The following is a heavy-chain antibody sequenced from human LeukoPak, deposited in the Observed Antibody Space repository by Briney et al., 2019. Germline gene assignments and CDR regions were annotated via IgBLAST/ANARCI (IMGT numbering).Heavy chain of an antibody. CDR1: GFPFSIYE. Sequence: GGSLRLSCAVSGFPFSIYEMNWVRQAPGKGLEWVSNIHSSGTIKYYADSVKGRFSIPRDNAKSSLYLQMNSLRVEDTAVYYCALLAVASDFDYWGQGALVTVSS. J-gene: IGHJ4*02. CDR3: ALLAVASDFDY. CDR2: IHSSGTIK. V-gene: IGHV3-48*03. D-gene: IGHD6-19*01.